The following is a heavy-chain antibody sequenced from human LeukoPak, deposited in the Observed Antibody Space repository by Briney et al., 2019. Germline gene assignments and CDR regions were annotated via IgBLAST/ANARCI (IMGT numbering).Heavy chain of an antibody. J-gene: IGHJ3*02. CDR3: ARDIGNGDYVDAFDI. CDR1: GFTFSSYS. Sequence: GGSVRLSCAASGFTFSSYSMNWVRQAPGKGLECVSSISSSSSYIYYADSVKGRFTISRDNAKNSLYLQMNSLRAEDTAVYYCARDIGNGDYVDAFDIWGQGTMVTVSS. D-gene: IGHD4-17*01. CDR2: ISSSSSYI. V-gene: IGHV3-21*01.